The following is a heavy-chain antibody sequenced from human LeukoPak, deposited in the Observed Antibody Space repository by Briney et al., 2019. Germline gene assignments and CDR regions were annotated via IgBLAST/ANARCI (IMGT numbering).Heavy chain of an antibody. Sequence: GGSLRLSCVASGFTVSSKYMSWVRQAPGKGLEWLSVFYSGGSTYYADSVNGRFTMSRDSSKNTLYLQMNGLRVEDTAVYYCARVSPFDYWGQGTQVTVSS. J-gene: IGHJ4*02. CDR2: FYSGGST. V-gene: IGHV3-66*01. CDR1: GFTVSSKY. CDR3: ARVSPFDY.